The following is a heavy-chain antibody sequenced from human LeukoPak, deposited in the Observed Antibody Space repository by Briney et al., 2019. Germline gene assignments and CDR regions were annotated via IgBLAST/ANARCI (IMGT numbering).Heavy chain of an antibody. D-gene: IGHD3-10*01. CDR1: GFTFSSYA. Sequence: GGSLRLSCAASGFTFSSYAMSWVRQAPGKGLEWVSAISGSGTGADYADSVKGRFTISRDTSKNTLYLQMNSLRAEDSAIYYCAKGVYHYYGSGSFTLDSWGQGTQVTVSS. CDR2: ISGSGTGA. J-gene: IGHJ4*02. CDR3: AKGVYHYYGSGSFTLDS. V-gene: IGHV3-23*01.